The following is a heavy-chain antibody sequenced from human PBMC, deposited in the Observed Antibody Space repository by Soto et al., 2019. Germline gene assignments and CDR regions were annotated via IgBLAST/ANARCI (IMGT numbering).Heavy chain of an antibody. CDR2: ISGSGGNT. Sequence: EAQLLESGGGLVQPGGSRRVSCAASGFSFDTYVMSWVRQAPGKGLEWASTISGSGGNTYYADSVKGRFTISRDNSKNILYLQMTSLRAEDTALYYCAKLGMTTINRDYWGQGTQVTVSS. CDR1: GFSFDTYV. D-gene: IGHD5-12*01. V-gene: IGHV3-23*01. CDR3: AKLGMTTINRDY. J-gene: IGHJ4*02.